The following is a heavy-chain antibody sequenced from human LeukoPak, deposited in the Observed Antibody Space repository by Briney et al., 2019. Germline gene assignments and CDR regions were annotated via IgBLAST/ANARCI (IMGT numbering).Heavy chain of an antibody. CDR3: AKLATKAFDI. V-gene: IGHV3-23*01. J-gene: IGHJ3*02. CDR1: GFNFSSYA. Sequence: GGSLRFSFAASGFNFSSYAMRWVRQAPGKGLEWVSAISGSGGSTYYADSVKGRCTISRDNSKNTLYLQMNSLRAEDTAVYYCAKLATKAFDIWGQGTMVTVSS. CDR2: ISGSGGST. D-gene: IGHD2-8*01.